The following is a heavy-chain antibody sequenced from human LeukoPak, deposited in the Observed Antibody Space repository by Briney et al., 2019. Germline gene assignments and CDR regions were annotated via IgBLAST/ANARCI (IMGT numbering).Heavy chain of an antibody. CDR3: TREVAAGDGGY. CDR1: GGSISSGSYY. V-gene: IGHV4-61*02. Sequence: KPSQTLSLTCTVSGGSISSGSYYWSWIRQPAGKGLEWIGRIYTGGSTNYNPALKSRVTISLDTSKNQFSLKLSSVTAADTAVSYCTREVAAGDGGYWGQGTLVTVSS. CDR2: IYTGGST. D-gene: IGHD5-12*01. J-gene: IGHJ4*02.